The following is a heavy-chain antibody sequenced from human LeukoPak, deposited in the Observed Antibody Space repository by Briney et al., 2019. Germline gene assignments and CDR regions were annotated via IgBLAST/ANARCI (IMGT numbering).Heavy chain of an antibody. CDR2: FDPEDGET. Sequence: GASEKVSCKVSGYTLTELSMHWVRQAPGKGLEWMGGFDPEDGETIYAQKFQGRVTMTEDTSTDTAYMELSSLRSEDTAVYYCATGLRFLEWLPFDYWGQGTLVTVSS. CDR1: GYTLTELS. CDR3: ATGLRFLEWLPFDY. D-gene: IGHD3-3*01. V-gene: IGHV1-24*01. J-gene: IGHJ4*02.